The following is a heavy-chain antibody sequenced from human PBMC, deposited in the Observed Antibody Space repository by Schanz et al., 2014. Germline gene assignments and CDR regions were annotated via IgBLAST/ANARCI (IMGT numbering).Heavy chain of an antibody. V-gene: IGHV3-30*03. J-gene: IGHJ4*02. CDR2: ISYDGNEK. D-gene: IGHD3-3*01. Sequence: QVQLVESGGGVVQPGKSLRLSCAASGFAFSDYGMHWVRQAPGKGLEWVAFISYDGNEKHYPDSVKGRFTISRDNSRNTLFLQMESLRTEDTAVYHCAATTILADWGQGTLVAVSS. CDR3: AATTILAD. CDR1: GFAFSDYG.